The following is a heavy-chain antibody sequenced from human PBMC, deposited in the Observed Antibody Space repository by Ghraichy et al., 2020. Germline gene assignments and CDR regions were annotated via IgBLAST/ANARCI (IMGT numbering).Heavy chain of an antibody. CDR2: ISGSGTNT. CDR1: GFSFSTYA. CDR3: AKHHEGSGSFDP. Sequence: GGSLRLSCAASGFSFSTYAMSWIRQAPGKGPEWVAAISGSGTNTYYPDSLWSRFTISKDNSKNTVYLQMSSLRAEDTAAYYCAKHHEGSGSFDPWGQGTLVTVSS. V-gene: IGHV3-23*01. D-gene: IGHD2-15*01. J-gene: IGHJ5*02.